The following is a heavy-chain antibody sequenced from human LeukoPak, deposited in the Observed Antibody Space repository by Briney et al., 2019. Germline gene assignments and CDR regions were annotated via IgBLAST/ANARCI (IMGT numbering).Heavy chain of an antibody. CDR2: IYYSGST. V-gene: IGHV4-59*01. J-gene: IGHJ4*02. D-gene: IGHD3-16*01. Sequence: SETLSLTCTVSGGSINSYYWSWIRQPPGKGLEWIGYIYYSGSTNYNPSLKSRVTISVDTSKNQFTLKLSSVTAADTAVYYCARGRYGWLPFDYWGQGTLVTASS. CDR1: GGSINSYY. CDR3: ARGRYGWLPFDY.